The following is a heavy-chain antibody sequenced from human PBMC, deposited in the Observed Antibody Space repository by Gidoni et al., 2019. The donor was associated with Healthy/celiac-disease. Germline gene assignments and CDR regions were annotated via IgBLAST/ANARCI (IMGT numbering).Heavy chain of an antibody. D-gene: IGHD3-3*01. CDR1: GSPFRSYA. Sequence: EVQLLESGGGLVQPGGSLRLSCAASGSPFRSYAMSWVRQAPGKGLEWVSAISGSGGSTYYADSVKGRFTISRDNSKNTLYLQMNSLRAEDTAVYYCAKDSKPRFWSGLNWFDPWGQGTLVTVSS. V-gene: IGHV3-23*01. CDR3: AKDSKPRFWSGLNWFDP. J-gene: IGHJ5*02. CDR2: ISGSGGST.